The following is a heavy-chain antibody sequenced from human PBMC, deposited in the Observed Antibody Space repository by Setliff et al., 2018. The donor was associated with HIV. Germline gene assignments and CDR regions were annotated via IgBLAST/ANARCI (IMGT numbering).Heavy chain of an antibody. CDR1: GFTISDYW. J-gene: IGHJ3*01. D-gene: IGHD6-19*01. Sequence: LRLSCAGSGFTISDYWMSWVRQAPGKGLEWVANIKQDGRERYNVDSVKGRFTISRDNANNSLYLQLNSLRAEDTAVYYCARGPQQTGWYGGACDVWGQGTMVTVSS. CDR2: IKQDGRER. V-gene: IGHV3-7*03. CDR3: ARGPQQTGWYGGACDV.